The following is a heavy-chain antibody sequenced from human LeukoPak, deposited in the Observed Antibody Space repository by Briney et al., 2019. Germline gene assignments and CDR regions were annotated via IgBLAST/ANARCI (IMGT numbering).Heavy chain of an antibody. D-gene: IGHD3-16*02. J-gene: IGHJ3*01. Sequence: ASVKVSCKASGGTFSNYAFSWVRQAPGQGLEWMGRIIPILGVGTYARRFQGRVAITADKSTSTAYMELISLKSEDTAVYYCAGSDDYVWGNSRYGSFHFWGQGTKVTVSS. CDR1: GGTFSNYA. V-gene: IGHV1-69*04. CDR3: AGSDDYVWGNSRYGSFHF. CDR2: IIPILGVG.